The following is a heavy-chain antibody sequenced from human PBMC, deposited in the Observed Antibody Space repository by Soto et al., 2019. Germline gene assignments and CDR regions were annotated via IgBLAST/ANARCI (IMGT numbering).Heavy chain of an antibody. D-gene: IGHD1-26*01. CDR2: VRSDGDTT. CDR3: AKGKGVGATPDGANC. Sequence: EVQVLESGGGLVQPGGSLRLSCAASGFTFSSFGMNWVRQAPGKGLEWVSGVRSDGDTTYNAESVKGRVTVSRDTSKNTVDLQMNRRRAEDTAGYYCAKGKGVGATPDGANCWGQGTPVTVSS. J-gene: IGHJ4*02. V-gene: IGHV3-23*01. CDR1: GFTFSSFG.